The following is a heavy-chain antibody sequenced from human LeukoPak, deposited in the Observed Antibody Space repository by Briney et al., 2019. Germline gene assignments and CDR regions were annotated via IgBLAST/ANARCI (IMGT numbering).Heavy chain of an antibody. CDR2: IYTSGST. D-gene: IGHD6-13*01. CDR3: ARGGIAAAGPDAFDI. CDR1: GGSISSGSYY. J-gene: IGHJ3*02. Sequence: PSETLSLTCTVSGGSISSGSYYWSWIRQPAGKGLEWIGRIYTSGSTNYNPSLKSRVTISVDTSKNQFSLKLSSVTAADTAVYYCARGGIAAAGPDAFDIWGQGTMVTVSS. V-gene: IGHV4-61*02.